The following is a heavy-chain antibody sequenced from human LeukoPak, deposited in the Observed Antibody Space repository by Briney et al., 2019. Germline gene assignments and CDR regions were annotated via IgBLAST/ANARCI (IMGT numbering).Heavy chain of an antibody. CDR1: GYSISSGFY. V-gene: IGHV4-38-2*02. Sequence: SETLSLTCTVSGYSISSGFYWGWIRQPPGKGLEWIGNIYHSGITYYNPSLKSRVTISVATSKNQFSLKLSSVTAADTAVYYCARAVGYFDWLPLFDYWGQGTLVTVSS. CDR2: IYHSGIT. J-gene: IGHJ4*02. D-gene: IGHD3-9*01. CDR3: ARAVGYFDWLPLFDY.